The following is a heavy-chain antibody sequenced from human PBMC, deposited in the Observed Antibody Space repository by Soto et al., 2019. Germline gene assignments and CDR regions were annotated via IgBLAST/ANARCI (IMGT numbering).Heavy chain of an antibody. CDR2: ISYDGSNK. Sequence: QVQLVESGGGVVQPGRSLRLSCAASGFTFSSYAMHWVRQAPGKGLEWVAVISYDGSNKYYADSVKGRFTISRDNSKNTLYLQMNSLRAEDTAVYYCARERPPVWFGDQHYYYYGRDVWGQGTTVTVSS. J-gene: IGHJ6*02. V-gene: IGHV3-30-3*01. CDR1: GFTFSSYA. D-gene: IGHD3-10*01. CDR3: ARERPPVWFGDQHYYYYGRDV.